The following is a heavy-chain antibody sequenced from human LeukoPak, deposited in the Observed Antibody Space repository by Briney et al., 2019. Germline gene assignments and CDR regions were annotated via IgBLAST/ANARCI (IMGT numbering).Heavy chain of an antibody. CDR3: ARRPVFYYGSGSKFDY. CDR1: GGSISSSSYY. J-gene: IGHJ4*02. V-gene: IGHV4-39*07. D-gene: IGHD3-10*01. Sequence: SETLSLTCTVSGGSISSSSYYWGWIRQPPGKGLEWIGSIYYSGSTYYNPSLKSRVTISVDTSKNQFSLKLSSVTAADTAVYYCARRPVFYYGSGSKFDYWGQGTLVTVSS. CDR2: IYYSGST.